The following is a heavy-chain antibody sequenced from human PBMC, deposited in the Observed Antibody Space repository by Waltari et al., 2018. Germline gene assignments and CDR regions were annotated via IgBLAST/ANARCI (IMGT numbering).Heavy chain of an antibody. D-gene: IGHD3-10*01. CDR1: GFNFNSYW. V-gene: IGHV3-74*01. J-gene: IGHJ3*02. CDR2: INRDGSST. CDR3: AREDGEKGAFDI. Sequence: EVQLVESGGGLVLPGGSVRLSCAASGFNFNSYWMHWVRQAPGKGLVWVSRINRDGSSTTYADSVKGRFSISRDNAKNTLDLQMNSLRAEDTAVYYCAREDGEKGAFDIWGQGTMVTVSP.